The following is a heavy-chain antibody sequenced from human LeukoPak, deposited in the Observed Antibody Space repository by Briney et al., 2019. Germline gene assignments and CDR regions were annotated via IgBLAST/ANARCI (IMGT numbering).Heavy chain of an antibody. V-gene: IGHV3-7*01. Sequence: GGSLRLSCAASGFTFDNYWVHWVRQAPGKGLEWVANIKQDDSEKYYVDSVRGRFTISRDNAKNSLYLQMNSLKVEDTAVYYCARGSSFGSYWGQGTLVTVSP. D-gene: IGHD6-6*01. CDR3: ARGSSFGSY. CDR1: GFTFDNYW. J-gene: IGHJ4*02. CDR2: IKQDDSEK.